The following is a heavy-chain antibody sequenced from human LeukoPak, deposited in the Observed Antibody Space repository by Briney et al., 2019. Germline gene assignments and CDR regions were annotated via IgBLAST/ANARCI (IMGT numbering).Heavy chain of an antibody. CDR2: ISYDGSNK. D-gene: IGHD4-17*01. J-gene: IGHJ6*02. Sequence: PGGSLRLSCAASGFTFSSYAMHWVRQAPGKGLEWVAVISYDGSNKYYADSVKGRFTISRDNSKNTLYLQMNSLRAGDTAVYYCARASPTTVTTIYGMDVWGQGTTVTVSS. CDR1: GFTFSSYA. CDR3: ARASPTTVTTIYGMDV. V-gene: IGHV3-30-3*01.